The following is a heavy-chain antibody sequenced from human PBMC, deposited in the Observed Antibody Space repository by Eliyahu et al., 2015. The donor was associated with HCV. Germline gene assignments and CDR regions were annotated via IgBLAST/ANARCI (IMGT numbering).Heavy chain of an antibody. Sequence: EVQLLESGGGLVQPGGSLRLSCAASGFTFSNNAMSWVRQAPGKGLEWVSTLSGGAASTYYADSVKGRFTISRDSSKNTLYLQMNSLRVEDTAVYYCAKVFPISDYSFDYWGQGTLVTVSS. J-gene: IGHJ4*02. CDR3: AKVFPISDYSFDY. CDR2: LSGGAAST. V-gene: IGHV3-23*01. CDR1: GFTFSNNA. D-gene: IGHD3-22*01.